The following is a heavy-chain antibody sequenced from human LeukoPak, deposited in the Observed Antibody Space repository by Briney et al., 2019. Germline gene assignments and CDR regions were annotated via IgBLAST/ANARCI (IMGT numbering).Heavy chain of an antibody. D-gene: IGHD7-27*01. CDR3: ARAAWGDWGSD. V-gene: IGHV4-39*01. CDR2: IYYSGST. Sequence: PSETLSLTCTVSGGSISSSNYYWGWIRQPPGKGLEWIGNIYYSGSTYYNPSFKSRLTISVDTSKNQFSLKLSSVTAADTAVYYCARAAWGDWGSDWGQGTLVTVSS. CDR1: GGSISSSNYY. J-gene: IGHJ4*02.